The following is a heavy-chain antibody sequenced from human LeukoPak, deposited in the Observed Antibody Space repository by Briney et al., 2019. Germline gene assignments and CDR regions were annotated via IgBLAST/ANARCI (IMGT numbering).Heavy chain of an antibody. CDR3: AKLGGYNYGYFDY. V-gene: IGHV3-23*01. CDR1: GFTFSRYS. Sequence: GGSLRLSCAASGFTFSRYSMNWVRQAPGKGLQWVSTISGSGDNTYYADSVKGRFTISRDNSKNTLYLQMNSLRAEDTAVYYCAKLGGYNYGYFDYWGQGTLVTVSS. D-gene: IGHD5-18*01. CDR2: ISGSGDNT. J-gene: IGHJ4*02.